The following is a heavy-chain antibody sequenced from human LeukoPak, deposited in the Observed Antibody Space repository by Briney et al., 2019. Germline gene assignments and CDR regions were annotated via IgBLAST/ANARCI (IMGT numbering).Heavy chain of an antibody. J-gene: IGHJ5*02. D-gene: IGHD4-11*01. V-gene: IGHV3-48*02. Sequence: PGGPLRLSCTASGFTFSNYHMKWVRQAPGKGLEWVSYISSSSRATYYADSVKGRFTISRDNAKNSLYLQMNSLTDEDTAVYYCAAYSNYAYSFDPWGQGTLVTVSS. CDR3: AAYSNYAYSFDP. CDR2: ISSSSRAT. CDR1: GFTFSNYH.